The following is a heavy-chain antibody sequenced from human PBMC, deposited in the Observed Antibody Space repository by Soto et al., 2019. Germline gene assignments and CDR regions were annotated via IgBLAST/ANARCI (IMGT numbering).Heavy chain of an antibody. D-gene: IGHD2-2*01. CDR3: ARDGPVSSPTSGWFDP. J-gene: IGHJ5*02. V-gene: IGHV3-7*05. Sequence: EEQVVESGGGLVQPGGSLRLSCVASGFTFRSYWMSWVRQAPGKGLDWVANIKQDGNERHYMDSGMGRFTISRDNDKHSLDLVMNSRTNEDTAMYYCARDGPVSSPTSGWFDPWGQGTLVIVSS. CDR2: IKQDGNER. CDR1: GFTFRSYW.